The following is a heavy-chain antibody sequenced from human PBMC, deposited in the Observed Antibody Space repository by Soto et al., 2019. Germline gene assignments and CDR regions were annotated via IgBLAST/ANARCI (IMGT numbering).Heavy chain of an antibody. V-gene: IGHV3-33*07. Sequence: PGGSLRLSCAASGFTFSRVWMSWVRQAPGKGLEWVAVIWYDGSNKYYADSVKGRFTISRDNSKNTLYLQMNSLRAEDTAVYYCARERGYCISTSCYARRYYYYGMDVWGQGTTVTVSS. D-gene: IGHD2-2*01. CDR2: IWYDGSNK. J-gene: IGHJ6*02. CDR3: ARERGYCISTSCYARRYYYYGMDV. CDR1: GFTFSRVW.